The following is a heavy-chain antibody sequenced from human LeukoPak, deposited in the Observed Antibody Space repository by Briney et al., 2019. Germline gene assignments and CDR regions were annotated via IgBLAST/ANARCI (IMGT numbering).Heavy chain of an antibody. CDR3: ARENWNYTKDNFDY. CDR2: ISAYNGNT. V-gene: IGHV1-18*01. CDR1: GYTFTSYG. J-gene: IGHJ4*02. Sequence: ASVKVSCKASGYTFTSYGISWVRQAPGQGLEWMGWISAYNGNTNYAQKIQGRVTMTTDTSTSTAYMELRSLRSDDTAVYYCARENWNYTKDNFDYWGQGTLVTVSS. D-gene: IGHD1-7*01.